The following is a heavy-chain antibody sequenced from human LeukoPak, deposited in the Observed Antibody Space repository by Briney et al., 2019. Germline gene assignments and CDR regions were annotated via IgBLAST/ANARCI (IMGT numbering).Heavy chain of an antibody. CDR3: ARVPTTVTTVYFDY. V-gene: IGHV3-30*14. Sequence: GGSLRLSCAASGFTFSSYAVHWVRQAPGKGLEWVAVISSDGNKKYYAASVKGRFTISRDNSKNTLYLQMNSLRAEDTAVYYCARVPTTVTTVYFDYWGQGTLVTVSS. CDR2: ISSDGNKK. J-gene: IGHJ4*02. D-gene: IGHD4-17*01. CDR1: GFTFSSYA.